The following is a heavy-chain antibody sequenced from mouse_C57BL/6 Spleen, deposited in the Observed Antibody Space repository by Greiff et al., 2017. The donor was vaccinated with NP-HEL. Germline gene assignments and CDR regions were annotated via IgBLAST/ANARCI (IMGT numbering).Heavy chain of an antibody. Sequence: VKLQESGPELVKPGASVKISCKASGYAFSSSWMNWVKQRPGKGLEWIGRIYPGDGDTNYNGKFKGKATLTADKSSSTAYMQLSSLTSEDSAVYFCARKFTTVDYWGQGTTLTVSS. CDR3: ARKFTTVDY. V-gene: IGHV1-82*01. D-gene: IGHD1-1*01. CDR1: GYAFSSSW. CDR2: IYPGDGDT. J-gene: IGHJ2*01.